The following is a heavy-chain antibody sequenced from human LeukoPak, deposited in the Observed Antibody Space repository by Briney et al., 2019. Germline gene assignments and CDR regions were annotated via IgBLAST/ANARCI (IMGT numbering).Heavy chain of an antibody. CDR1: GYSFTSYW. CDR3: ARGVTYYYDSSGYYYNWFDP. J-gene: IGHJ5*02. CDR2: IYPGDSDT. Sequence: GESLKISRKGSGYSFTSYWIGWVRPIPGKGLEWMGIIYPGDSDTRYSPSFQGQLTISADESISTAYLQWSSLKASDNAMYYCARGVTYYYDSSGYYYNWFDPWGQGTLVTVSS. D-gene: IGHD3-22*01. V-gene: IGHV5-51*01.